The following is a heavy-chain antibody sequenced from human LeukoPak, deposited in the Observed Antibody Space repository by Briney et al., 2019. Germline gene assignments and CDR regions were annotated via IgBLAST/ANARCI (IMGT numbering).Heavy chain of an antibody. J-gene: IGHJ6*03. D-gene: IGHD3-22*01. CDR2: IYHSGST. Sequence: SETLSLTCAVSGGSISSSNWWSWVRQPPGKGLEWIGEIYHSGSTNYNPSLKSRVTISVDKSKNQFSLKLSSVTAADTAVYYCARATDYYDSSGYRTYYYMDVWGKGTTVTVSS. CDR3: ARATDYYDSSGYRTYYYMDV. CDR1: GGSISSSNW. V-gene: IGHV4-4*02.